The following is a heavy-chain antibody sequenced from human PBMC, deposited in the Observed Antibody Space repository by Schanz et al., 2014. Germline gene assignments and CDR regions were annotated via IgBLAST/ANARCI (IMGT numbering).Heavy chain of an antibody. CDR1: GFTFSSYA. J-gene: IGHJ5*02. CDR3: ARPALWFGDNCFDP. D-gene: IGHD3-10*01. CDR2: ISGSGGNT. V-gene: IGHV3-23*04. Sequence: EVKMVESGGGLVQPGGSLRLSCAASGFTFSSYAMTWVRQAPGMGLEWVSAISGSGGNTYYADAVRGRFTISRDNSKTTVYLQMNSLRAEDTAVYYCARPALWFGDNCFDPWGQGTLVTVSS.